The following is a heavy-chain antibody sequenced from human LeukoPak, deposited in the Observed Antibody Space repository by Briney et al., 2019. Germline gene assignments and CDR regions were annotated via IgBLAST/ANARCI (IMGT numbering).Heavy chain of an antibody. CDR3: ARHPIAYCGGDCYAMYFDY. Sequence: SETLSLTCTVSGGSISSYYWSWIRQPPGKGLEWIGYIYYSGSTNYNPSLKSRVTISVDTSKNQFSLRLRSVTAADTPVYYCARHPIAYCGGDCYAMYFDYWGQGTLVTVSS. J-gene: IGHJ4*02. D-gene: IGHD2-21*02. CDR1: GGSISSYY. V-gene: IGHV4-59*08. CDR2: IYYSGST.